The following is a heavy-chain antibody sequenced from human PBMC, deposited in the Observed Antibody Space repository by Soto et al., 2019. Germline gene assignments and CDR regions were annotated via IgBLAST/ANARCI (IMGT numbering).Heavy chain of an antibody. V-gene: IGHV1-69*13. J-gene: IGHJ6*02. CDR3: TTKATLGGYYYYGMDV. CDR2: IIPIFGTA. D-gene: IGHD7-27*01. Sequence: SVKVSCKXSGGTFSSYAISWVRQAPGQGLEWMGGIIPIFGTANYAQKFQGRVTITADESTSTAYMELNSLKTEDTAVYYCTTKATLGGYYYYGMDVWGQGTTVTVSS. CDR1: GGTFSSYA.